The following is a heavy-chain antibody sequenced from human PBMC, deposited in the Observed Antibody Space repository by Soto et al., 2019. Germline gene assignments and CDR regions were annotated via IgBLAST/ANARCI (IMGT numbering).Heavy chain of an antibody. CDR2: FDPEDGET. CDR1: GYTLTELS. J-gene: IGHJ3*02. Sequence: ASVKVSCKVSGYTLTELSMHWVRQAPGKGLEWMGGFDPEDGETIYAQKFQGRVTMTEDTSTDTAYMELSSLRSEDTAVYYCAAPSSGWFNDAFDIWGQGTMVTVSS. D-gene: IGHD6-19*01. V-gene: IGHV1-24*01. CDR3: AAPSSGWFNDAFDI.